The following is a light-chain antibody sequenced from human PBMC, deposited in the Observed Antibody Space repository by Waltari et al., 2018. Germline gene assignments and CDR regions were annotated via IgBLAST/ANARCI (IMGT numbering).Light chain of an antibody. CDR3: CSYAGRYTWV. CDR2: DVS. J-gene: IGLJ3*02. V-gene: IGLV2-11*01. Sequence: QSALTQPHSVSGSPGQSVTISCTGTSSDVGGYNYVSWYQQHPGKAPKFMIYDVSKRPSGVPDRFSGSKSGNTASLTISGLQAEDEADCYCCSYAGRYTWVFGGGTKLTVL. CDR1: SSDVGGYNY.